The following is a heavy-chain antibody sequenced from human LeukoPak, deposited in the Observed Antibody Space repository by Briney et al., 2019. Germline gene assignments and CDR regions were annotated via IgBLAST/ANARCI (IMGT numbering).Heavy chain of an antibody. CDR2: IYNGNT. Sequence: SETLSLTCTVSGGSISSYYWSWIRQPPGKGLEWIGYIYNGNTNYNPSLSSLKSRVTISVDTSKNQFSLRVNSVTAADTAVFYCVGVSNLWYAVIWGQGTPVTVSS. D-gene: IGHD6-13*01. J-gene: IGHJ4*02. CDR1: GGSISSYY. V-gene: IGHV4-59*01. CDR3: VGVSNLWYAVI.